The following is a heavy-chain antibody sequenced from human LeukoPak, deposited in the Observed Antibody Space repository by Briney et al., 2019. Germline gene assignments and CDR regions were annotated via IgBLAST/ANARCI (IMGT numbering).Heavy chain of an antibody. Sequence: SETLSLTCTVSGGSISSSSYYWGWIRQPPGKGLEWIGSIYYSGSTYYNPSLKSRVTISVDTSKNQFSLKLSSVTAADTAVYYCARVRVEWLYDGFDIWGQGTMVTVSS. D-gene: IGHD3-3*01. V-gene: IGHV4-39*01. J-gene: IGHJ3*02. CDR1: GGSISSSSYY. CDR3: ARVRVEWLYDGFDI. CDR2: IYYSGST.